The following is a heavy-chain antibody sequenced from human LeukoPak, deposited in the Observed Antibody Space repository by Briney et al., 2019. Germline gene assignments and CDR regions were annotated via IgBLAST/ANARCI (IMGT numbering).Heavy chain of an antibody. V-gene: IGHV1-69*04. D-gene: IGHD1-26*01. CDR2: IIPIFGIA. CDR3: ARGGVGATPGPYNWFDP. J-gene: IGHJ5*02. Sequence: ASVKVSCKASGGTFSSYAISWVRQAPGQGLERMGRIIPIFGIANYAQKFQGRVTITADKSTSTAYMELSSLRSEDTAVYYCARGGVGATPGPYNWFDPWGQGTLVTVSS. CDR1: GGTFSSYA.